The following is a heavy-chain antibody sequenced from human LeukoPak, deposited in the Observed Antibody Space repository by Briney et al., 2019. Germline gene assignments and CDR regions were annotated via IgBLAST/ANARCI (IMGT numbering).Heavy chain of an antibody. Sequence: ASVTVPCKASGYTFTSYDINWVRQATGQGLEWMGWMNPNSGNTVYAQKFQGRVTMTRDTSISTAYMELSSLRSEDTAVYYCARGKDGYNYVPDSWGQGTLVTVSS. D-gene: IGHD5-24*01. CDR1: GYTFTSYD. J-gene: IGHJ4*02. V-gene: IGHV1-8*01. CDR3: ARGKDGYNYVPDS. CDR2: MNPNSGNT.